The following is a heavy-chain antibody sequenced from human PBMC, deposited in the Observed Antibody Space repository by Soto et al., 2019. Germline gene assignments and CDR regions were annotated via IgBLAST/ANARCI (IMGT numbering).Heavy chain of an antibody. CDR1: VYTFTSYY. J-gene: IGHJ4*02. CDR2: INPSGGST. CDR3: ARDPYDSSGYYRNKIYYFDY. Sequence: GASVKLSCEASVYTFTSYYMHWVRQAPEQGLEWMGIINPSGGSTSYAQKFQGRVTMTRDTSTSTVYMELSSLRSEDTAVYYCARDPYDSSGYYRNKIYYFDYWGQGTLVTVS. V-gene: IGHV1-46*01. D-gene: IGHD3-22*01.